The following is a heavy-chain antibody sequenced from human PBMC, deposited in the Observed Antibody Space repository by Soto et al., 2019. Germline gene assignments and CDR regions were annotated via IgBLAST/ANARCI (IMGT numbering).Heavy chain of an antibody. J-gene: IGHJ4*02. CDR3: ARSLVVRGYFDY. CDR1: GYPFTNYC. V-gene: IGHV1-46*03. Sequence: GGSVEVSCKASGYPFTNYCMHWVRQAPGQGLEWMGIINPSGGSTSYAQKFQGRVTMTRDTSTSTVYTELSSLRSEDTAVYYCARSLVVRGYFDYWGQGTLVTVSS. CDR2: INPSGGST. D-gene: IGHD2-15*01.